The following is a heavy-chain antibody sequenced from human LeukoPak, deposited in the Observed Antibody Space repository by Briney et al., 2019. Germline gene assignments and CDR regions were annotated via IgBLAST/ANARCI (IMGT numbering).Heavy chain of an antibody. CDR3: ARDKYCSGGSCYFGWFDP. CDR2: IIPIFGTA. Sequence: SVRVSCKASGGTFISYAISWVRQAPGQGLEWMGRIIPIFGTANYAQKFQGRVTITTDESTSTAYMELSSLRSEDTAVYYCARDKYCSGGSCYFGWFDPWGQGTLVTVSS. V-gene: IGHV1-69*05. CDR1: GGTFISYA. J-gene: IGHJ5*02. D-gene: IGHD2-15*01.